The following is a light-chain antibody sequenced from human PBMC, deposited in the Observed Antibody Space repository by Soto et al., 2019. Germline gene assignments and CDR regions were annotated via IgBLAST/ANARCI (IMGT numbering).Light chain of an antibody. J-gene: IGLJ2*01. CDR3: GAWDSSLSAWI. CDR2: DNT. Sequence: QSVLTQPPSVSAAPGRKVTISCSGSSSNIGNDYVSWYQQLPGTAPKLLIYDNTNRPSGIPDRFSGSKSGTSATLGITGLQTGDEADYYCGAWDSSLSAWIFGGGTQLTVL. CDR1: SSNIGNDY. V-gene: IGLV1-51*01.